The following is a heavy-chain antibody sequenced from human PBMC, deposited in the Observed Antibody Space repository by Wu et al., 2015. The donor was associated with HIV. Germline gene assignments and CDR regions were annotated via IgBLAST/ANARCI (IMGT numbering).Heavy chain of an antibody. CDR1: GGTLRRDA. CDR3: AGRHKGRTSSVLDV. V-gene: IGHV1-69*05. D-gene: IGHD1-7*01. J-gene: IGHJ6*02. CDR2: IIPIFNTP. Sequence: QVQLVQSGAEVKKPGSSVKVSCKASGGTLRRDAFRWLRQAPGQGLEWIGGIIPIFNTPNYAQKFQGRVTITTDDSTSTMYMELSSLTILKNTAVYYCAGRHKGRTSSVLDVWGRRDHG.